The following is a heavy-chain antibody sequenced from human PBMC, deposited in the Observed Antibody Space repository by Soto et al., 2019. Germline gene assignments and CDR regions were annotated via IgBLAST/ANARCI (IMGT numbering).Heavy chain of an antibody. J-gene: IGHJ4*02. D-gene: IGHD3-22*01. CDR3: ARDSGYDSSGYYFDY. V-gene: IGHV1-69*13. CDR1: GGTFSSYA. CDR2: IIPIFGTP. Sequence: GASGKVSCKASGGTFSSYAISWVRQAPGQGLEWMGGIIPIFGTPNYAQKFQGRVTITADESTSTAYMELSSLRSEDTAVYYCARDSGYDSSGYYFDYWGQGTLVTVSS.